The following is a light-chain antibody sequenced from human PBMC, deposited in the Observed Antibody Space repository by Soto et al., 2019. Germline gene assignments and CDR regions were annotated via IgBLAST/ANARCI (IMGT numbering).Light chain of an antibody. V-gene: IGLV2-23*01. CDR1: NSDVGSYDL. CDR2: EGT. Sequence: QSVLTQPASVSGSPGQSITIYCTGSNSDVGSYDLVSWYQQHPDKAPKLIIFEGTKRPSGVSSRFSGSKSGNTASLTISGLQAEDEADYYCCSYTGTTTHYVFGSGTKVTVL. CDR3: CSYTGTTTHYV. J-gene: IGLJ1*01.